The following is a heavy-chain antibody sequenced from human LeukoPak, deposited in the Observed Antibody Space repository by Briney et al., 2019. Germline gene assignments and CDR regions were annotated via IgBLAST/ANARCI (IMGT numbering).Heavy chain of an antibody. V-gene: IGHV4-31*03. D-gene: IGHD3-22*01. CDR2: IYYSGST. CDR1: GGSISSGGYY. Sequence: SETLSLTCTVSGGSISSGGYYWSWIRQHPGKGLEWIGYIYYSGSTYYNPSLKSRVTISVDTSKNQFSLKLSSVTAADTAVYYCARDSAYYLAFDIWGQGTMVTVSS. J-gene: IGHJ3*02. CDR3: ARDSAYYLAFDI.